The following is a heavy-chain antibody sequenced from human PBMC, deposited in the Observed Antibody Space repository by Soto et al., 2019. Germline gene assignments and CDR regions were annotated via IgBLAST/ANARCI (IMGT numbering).Heavy chain of an antibody. D-gene: IGHD4-17*01. J-gene: IGHJ4*02. V-gene: IGHV2-5*02. CDR2: IYWDDDK. CDR3: AHSYGGADFDY. CDR1: GFSLSTSGVG. Sequence: QITLKESGPTLVKPTQTLTLTCTFSGFSLSTSGVGVGWIRQPPGKALEWLALIYWDDDKRYSPSLKSRLTXTXGTSKNQVVLTMTNMDPVDTATYYCAHSYGGADFDYWGQGTLVTVSS.